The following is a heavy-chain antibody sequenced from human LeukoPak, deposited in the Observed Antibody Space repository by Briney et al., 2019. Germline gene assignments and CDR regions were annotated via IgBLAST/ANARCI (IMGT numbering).Heavy chain of an antibody. CDR3: AKHDFDSSAYRPWYFDY. V-gene: IGHV3-30*02. CDR2: IRYDGSNK. CDR1: GFTFSSYC. D-gene: IGHD3-22*01. J-gene: IGHJ4*02. Sequence: GGSLRLSCAASGFTFSSYCMHWVRQAPGKGLVGVAFIRYDGSNKYYADSVKGRFTISRDNSKNTLYLQMNSMRAEDTAVYYCAKHDFDSSAYRPWYFDYWGQGTLVTVSS.